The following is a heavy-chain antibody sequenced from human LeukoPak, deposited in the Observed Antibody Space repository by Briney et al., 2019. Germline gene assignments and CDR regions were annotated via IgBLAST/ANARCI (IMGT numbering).Heavy chain of an antibody. D-gene: IGHD1/OR15-1a*01. V-gene: IGHV7-4-1*02. Sequence: ASVKVSCKASGYTFTSYAMNWVRQAPGQGLEWMGWINTNIGNPTYAQGFTGRFVFSLDTSVSTAYLQISSLKAEDTAVYYWARVQRTEDFDYWGQGTLVTVSS. J-gene: IGHJ4*02. CDR3: ARVQRTEDFDY. CDR1: GYTFTSYA. CDR2: INTNIGNP.